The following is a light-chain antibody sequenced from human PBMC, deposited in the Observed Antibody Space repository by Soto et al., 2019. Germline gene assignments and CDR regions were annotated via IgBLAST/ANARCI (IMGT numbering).Light chain of an antibody. CDR2: GAS. CDR1: QSVSGTH. Sequence: DIVLTQSPGTLSLSPGDRATLSCRASQSVSGTHLAWYQQKPGQAPRLLVYGASSRATGIPDRFSGRGSGTDFTLTISRLEPEDVAVYYCQQYGGSSTFGQGTKVEIK. J-gene: IGKJ1*01. V-gene: IGKV3-20*01. CDR3: QQYGGSST.